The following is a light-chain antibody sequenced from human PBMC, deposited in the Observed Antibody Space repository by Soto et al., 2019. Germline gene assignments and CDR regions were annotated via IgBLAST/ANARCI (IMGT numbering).Light chain of an antibody. V-gene: IGLV2-14*01. J-gene: IGLJ1*01. Sequence: QSALTQPASVSGSLGQSITISCTGTSSDVGAYDYVSWYQQHPGKAPKLLIYEVTNRPSGVSNRFSGSKSGNTASLTISGLQAEDEADYYCLSYTTTSTYVFGTGTKLTVL. CDR2: EVT. CDR1: SSDVGAYDY. CDR3: LSYTTTSTYV.